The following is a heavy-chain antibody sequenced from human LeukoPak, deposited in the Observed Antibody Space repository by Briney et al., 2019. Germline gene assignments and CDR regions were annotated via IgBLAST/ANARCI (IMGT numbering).Heavy chain of an antibody. CDR2: IYYSGST. J-gene: IGHJ4*02. Sequence: SETLSLTCTVSGGYISSYYWSWIRQPPGKGLEWIGYIYYSGSTNYNPSLKSRVTISVDTSKNQFSLKLSSVTAADTAVYYCARDLGEDSYGFDYWGQGTLVTVSS. CDR1: GGYISSYY. D-gene: IGHD5-18*01. V-gene: IGHV4-59*01. CDR3: ARDLGEDSYGFDY.